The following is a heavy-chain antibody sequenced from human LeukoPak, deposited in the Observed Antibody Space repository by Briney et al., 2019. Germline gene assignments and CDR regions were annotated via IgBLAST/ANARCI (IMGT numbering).Heavy chain of an antibody. CDR2: ISGSGGST. CDR1: GFTFSSYA. D-gene: IGHD3-16*01. J-gene: IGHJ2*01. Sequence: PGGSLRLSCAASGFTFSSYAMSWVRQAPGKGLEWVSAISGSGGSTYYADSVKGRFTISRDNSKNTLYLQMNSPRAEDTAVYYCARDMRRYFDLWGRGTLVTVSS. V-gene: IGHV3-23*01. CDR3: ARDMRRYFDL.